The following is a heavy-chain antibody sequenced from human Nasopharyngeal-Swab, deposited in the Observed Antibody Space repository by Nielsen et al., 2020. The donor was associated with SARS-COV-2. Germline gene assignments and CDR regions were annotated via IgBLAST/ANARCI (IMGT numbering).Heavy chain of an antibody. V-gene: IGHV3-73*01. Sequence: WIRQPPGRRLEWVGRIRSKANSYATAYAASVKGRFTISRDDSKNTAYLQMNSLKTEDTAVYYCTRALEGSGPSSYYGMDVWGQGTTVTVSS. CDR3: TRALEGSGPSSYYGMDV. D-gene: IGHD3-10*01. J-gene: IGHJ6*02. CDR2: IRSKANSYAT.